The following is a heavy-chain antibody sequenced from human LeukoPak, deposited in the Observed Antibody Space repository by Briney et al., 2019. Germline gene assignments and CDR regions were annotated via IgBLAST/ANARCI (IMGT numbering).Heavy chain of an antibody. J-gene: IGHJ3*02. D-gene: IGHD6-6*01. V-gene: IGHV3-30*02. Sequence: GGSLRLSCAASGFTFSSYGMHWVRQAPGKGLEWVAFIRYDGSNKYYADSVKGRFTISRDNSKNTLYLQMNGLRAEDTAVYYCAKCIAARNDDAFDIWGQETMVTVSS. CDR3: AKCIAARNDDAFDI. CDR2: IRYDGSNK. CDR1: GFTFSSYG.